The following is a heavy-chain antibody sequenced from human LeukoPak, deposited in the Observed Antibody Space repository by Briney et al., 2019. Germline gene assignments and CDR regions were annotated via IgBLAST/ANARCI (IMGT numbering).Heavy chain of an antibody. Sequence: GGSLILSCTVPGFTVSSNSISWVRQAPGKGLEWVSFIYSDNTHYSDSVKGRFTIYRDNSKNTLYLEMNSLRAEDTAIYYCAKNRLVSGTLYFDSWGQGTLLTVSS. CDR1: GFTVSSNS. J-gene: IGHJ4*02. CDR2: IYSDNT. V-gene: IGHV3-53*01. CDR3: AKNRLVSGTLYFDS. D-gene: IGHD6-19*01.